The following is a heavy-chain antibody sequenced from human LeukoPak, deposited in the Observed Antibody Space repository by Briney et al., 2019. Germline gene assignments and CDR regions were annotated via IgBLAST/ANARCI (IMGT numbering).Heavy chain of an antibody. V-gene: IGHV4-4*07. CDR2: VYDGGRT. J-gene: IGHJ3*02. Sequence: PSETLPLTCTVSGDSIGTYFWNWIRQSAGEGLEWIGHVYDGGRTNYNPSLKGRVTISVDTSRNLFSLRLSSVTAADTAVYYCARDYIVETGVVGFDMWGQGTMVTVSS. CDR1: GDSIGTYF. CDR3: ARDYIVETGVVGFDM. D-gene: IGHD2-8*02.